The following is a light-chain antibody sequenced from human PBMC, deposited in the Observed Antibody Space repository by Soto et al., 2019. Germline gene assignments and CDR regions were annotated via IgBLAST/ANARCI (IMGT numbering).Light chain of an antibody. CDR2: GAS. V-gene: IGKV3-15*01. Sequence: VMTQSPVTLSVSPGDRATLSCRARQSVDTNVAWYQQKPGQAPRLLVHGASLGAGGVPARFTGSGAGTDFALAISGLQSDDFAVYYCQQYYNWPPYPFGQGTKLQI. CDR1: QSVDTN. CDR3: QQYYNWPPYP. J-gene: IGKJ2*01.